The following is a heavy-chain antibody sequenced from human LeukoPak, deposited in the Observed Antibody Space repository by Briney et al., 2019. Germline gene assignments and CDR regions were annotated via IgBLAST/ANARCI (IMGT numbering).Heavy chain of an antibody. Sequence: GGSLRLSCAASGFTFSSFAMHWVRQAPGKGLEWLAVMSYDGSNDYYAGSLKGRLSMSRDNSRNTLSLQIKSLRPDDTAAYYCARDAGGAFYWYFDLWGRGTLVTVSS. CDR1: GFTFSSFA. D-gene: IGHD3-16*01. CDR3: ARDAGGAFYWYFDL. CDR2: MSYDGSND. J-gene: IGHJ2*01. V-gene: IGHV3-30-3*01.